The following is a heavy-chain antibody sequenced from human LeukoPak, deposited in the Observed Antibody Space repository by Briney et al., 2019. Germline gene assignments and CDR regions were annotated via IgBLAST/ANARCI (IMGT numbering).Heavy chain of an antibody. J-gene: IGHJ3*02. Sequence: GRSLRLSYAASGFTFRNYGMHWVRQAPGKGLDWVAVISYDGSNKYYADSVKGRFTISRDNSKNTLYLQMNSLRAEDTAVYYCAKVRYFGPSAFDIWGQGTMVTVSS. CDR3: AKVRYFGPSAFDI. CDR1: GFTFRNYG. D-gene: IGHD3-9*01. V-gene: IGHV3-30*18. CDR2: ISYDGSNK.